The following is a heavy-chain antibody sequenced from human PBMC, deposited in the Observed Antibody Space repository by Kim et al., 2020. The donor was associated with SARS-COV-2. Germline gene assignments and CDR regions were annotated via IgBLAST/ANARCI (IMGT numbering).Heavy chain of an antibody. CDR1: GFTFSSYS. CDR3: ARENTAMVEPYYYYYYGMDV. Sequence: GGSLRLSCAASGFTFSSYSMNWVRQAPGKGLEWVSSISSSSSYIYYADSVKGRFTISRDNAKNSLYLQMNSLRAEDTAVYYCARENTAMVEPYYYYYYGMDVWGQGTTVTVSS. V-gene: IGHV3-21*01. CDR2: ISSSSSYI. D-gene: IGHD5-18*01. J-gene: IGHJ6*02.